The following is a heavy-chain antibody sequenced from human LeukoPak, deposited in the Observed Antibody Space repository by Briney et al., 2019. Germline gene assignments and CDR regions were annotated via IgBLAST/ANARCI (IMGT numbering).Heavy chain of an antibody. CDR3: AHTDDSSGYDSAVFDY. J-gene: IGHJ4*02. D-gene: IGHD3-22*01. Sequence: SGPTLVKPTQTLTLTCTFSGFFLSTSGVGVGWIRQPPGKALEWLALIYWDDDKRYSPSLKSRLTITKDTSKNQVVLTMTNMDPVDTATYYCAHTDDSSGYDSAVFDYWGQGTLVTVSS. CDR2: IYWDDDK. CDR1: GFFLSTSGVG. V-gene: IGHV2-5*02.